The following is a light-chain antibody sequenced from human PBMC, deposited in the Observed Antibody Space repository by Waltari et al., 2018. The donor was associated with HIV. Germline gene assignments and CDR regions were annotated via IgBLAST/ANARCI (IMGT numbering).Light chain of an antibody. CDR3: QQSYSTPRT. Sequence: DIQMTQSPSSLSAAVGDRVTISCRASQSISNYLNWYQQKQGKAPELLVYAASSLQSGVPSRFSGSGSGTDFTLIISSLQREDFATYYCQQSYSTPRTFGQGTNVEIK. V-gene: IGKV1-39*01. J-gene: IGKJ2*01. CDR1: QSISNY. CDR2: AAS.